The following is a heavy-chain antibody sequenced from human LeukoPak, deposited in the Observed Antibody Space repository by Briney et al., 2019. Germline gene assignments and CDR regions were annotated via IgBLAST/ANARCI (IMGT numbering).Heavy chain of an antibody. CDR2: ISGSGGST. J-gene: IGHJ5*02. D-gene: IGHD6-13*01. CDR3: AKDREQLVRGVWFDP. CDR1: GFTFSSYA. V-gene: IGHV3-23*01. Sequence: GGSLRLSCAASGFTFSSYAMSWVRQAPGKGLEWVSAISGSGGSTYYADSVKGRSTISRDNSKNTLYLQMDSLRAEDTAVYYCAKDREQLVRGVWFDPWGQGTLVTVSS.